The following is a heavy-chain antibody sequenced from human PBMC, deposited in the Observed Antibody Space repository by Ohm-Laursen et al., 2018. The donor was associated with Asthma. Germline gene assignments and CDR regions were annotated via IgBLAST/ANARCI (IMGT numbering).Heavy chain of an antibody. Sequence: SLRLSCTASGFTFSSYAMHWVRQAPGGGLEWVALLSVDGSKKYYADSVKGRFTISRDNAKNSLYLQMNSLRAEDTAVYYFARGTRSGYYMDYFDYWGQGTLVTVSS. CDR2: LSVDGSKK. J-gene: IGHJ4*02. V-gene: IGHV3-30-3*01. CDR3: ARGTRSGYYMDYFDY. CDR1: GFTFSSYA. D-gene: IGHD3-3*01.